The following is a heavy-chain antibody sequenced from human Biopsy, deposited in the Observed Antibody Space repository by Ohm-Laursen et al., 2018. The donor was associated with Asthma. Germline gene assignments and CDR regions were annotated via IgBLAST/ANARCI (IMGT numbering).Heavy chain of an antibody. Sequence: SLRLSCAASGFSFSEFVMHWVRQAPGKGLEWVAVISYDGSNKYYADSVKGRFTISRDNSKNTLYLQMNSLRADDTAVYYCARGQKSAGDRWFDPWGQGTLVTVSS. J-gene: IGHJ5*02. V-gene: IGHV3-30*03. CDR3: ARGQKSAGDRWFDP. CDR1: GFSFSEFV. D-gene: IGHD6-13*01. CDR2: ISYDGSNK.